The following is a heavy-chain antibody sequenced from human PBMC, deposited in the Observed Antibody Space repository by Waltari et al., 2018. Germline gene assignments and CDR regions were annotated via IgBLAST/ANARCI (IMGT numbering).Heavy chain of an antibody. D-gene: IGHD3-10*01. J-gene: IGHJ4*02. CDR2: IYYSGST. Sequence: QLQLQESGPGLVKTSETLSLTCTVSGGSISSSSYYWGWIRQPPGKGLEWIGSIYYSGSTYYNPSLKSRVTISVDTSKNQFSLKLSSVTAADTAVYYCARAHSDYYGSGSYYKRYFDYWGQGTLVTVSS. CDR1: GGSISSSSYY. CDR3: ARAHSDYYGSGSYYKRYFDY. V-gene: IGHV4-39*07.